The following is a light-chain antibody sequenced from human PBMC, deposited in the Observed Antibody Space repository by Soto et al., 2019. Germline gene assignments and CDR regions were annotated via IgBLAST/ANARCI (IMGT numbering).Light chain of an antibody. CDR1: NSDVGAYNF. J-gene: IGLJ2*01. CDR2: EVS. V-gene: IGLV2-14*01. CDR3: SCSTRGSNAV. Sequence: QSALTQPGSVSGSPGQSVTISCTGTNSDVGAYNFVSWYQQHPGKAPKLMIYEVSNRPSGVSDRFSGSKSGNTASLTISGGHDADEDAYYCSCSTRGSNAVFGGGTKLTVL.